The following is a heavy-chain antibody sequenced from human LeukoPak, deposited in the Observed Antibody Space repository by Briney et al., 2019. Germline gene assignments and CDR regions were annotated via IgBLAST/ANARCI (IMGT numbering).Heavy chain of an antibody. J-gene: IGHJ4*02. CDR2: INPSGGST. Sequence: ASVKVSCEASGYTFTSYYMHWVRQAPGQGLEWMGIINPSGGSTSYAQKFQGRVTMTRDTSTSTVYMELSSLRSEDTAAYYCARFSVAATDFDYWGQGTLVTVSS. CDR1: GYTFTSYY. CDR3: ARFSVAATDFDY. V-gene: IGHV1-46*01. D-gene: IGHD2-15*01.